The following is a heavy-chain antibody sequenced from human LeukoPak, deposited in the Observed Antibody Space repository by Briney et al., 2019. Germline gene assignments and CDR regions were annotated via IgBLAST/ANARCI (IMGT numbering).Heavy chain of an antibody. Sequence: SETLSLTCIVSGGSISSYYWSWIRQPPGKGLEWIGYIYYSGSTNYNPSLKSRVTISVDTSKNQFSLKLSSVTAADTAVYYCARGTPGAFDIWGQGTMVTVSS. CDR2: IYYSGST. CDR3: ARGTPGAFDI. V-gene: IGHV4-59*01. CDR1: GGSISSYY. J-gene: IGHJ3*02. D-gene: IGHD1-14*01.